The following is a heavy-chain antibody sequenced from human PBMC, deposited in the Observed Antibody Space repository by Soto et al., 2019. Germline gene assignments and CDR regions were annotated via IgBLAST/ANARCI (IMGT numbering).Heavy chain of an antibody. J-gene: IGHJ4*02. CDR3: ARYLTYYYDSSGYITE. D-gene: IGHD3-22*01. CDR1: RGTFSSYA. V-gene: IGHV1-69*13. Sequence: SVKVSCKASRGTFSSYALSWVRQATGQGLEWMGGIIPIFGTANYAQKFQGRVTITADESTSTAYMELSSLRSEDTAVYYCARYLTYYYDSSGYITEWGQGTLVTVSS. CDR2: IIPIFGTA.